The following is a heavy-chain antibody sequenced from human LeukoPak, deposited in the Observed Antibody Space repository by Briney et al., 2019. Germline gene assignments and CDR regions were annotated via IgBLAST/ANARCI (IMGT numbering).Heavy chain of an antibody. Sequence: GGSLRLSCAASGFTFSNYDMHWVRQATGKGLEWVSAIGTAGDTYYSGSVKGRFTISRENAKNSLYLQMHSLKAGDTAVYYCARGGWFGELLRPFDYWGQGSLVTVSS. D-gene: IGHD3-10*01. CDR1: GFTFSNYD. CDR2: IGTAGDT. CDR3: ARGGWFGELLRPFDY. J-gene: IGHJ4*02. V-gene: IGHV3-13*01.